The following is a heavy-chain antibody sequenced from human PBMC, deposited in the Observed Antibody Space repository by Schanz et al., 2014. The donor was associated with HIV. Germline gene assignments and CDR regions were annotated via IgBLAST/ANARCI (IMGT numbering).Heavy chain of an antibody. CDR2: INHSGST. J-gene: IGHJ4*02. D-gene: IGHD3-10*01. V-gene: IGHV4-34*01. Sequence: QVQLQQWGAGLLKPSETLSLTCAVYGGPFSGYYWSWIRQSPGKGLEWIGEINHSGSTNYNPSLKRRVTISVDTSKNQFPRNLRSVTAADTAVYYCARVRRVILLWYGLFDQWGQGTLVTVSS. CDR3: ARVRRVILLWYGLFDQ. CDR1: GGPFSGYY.